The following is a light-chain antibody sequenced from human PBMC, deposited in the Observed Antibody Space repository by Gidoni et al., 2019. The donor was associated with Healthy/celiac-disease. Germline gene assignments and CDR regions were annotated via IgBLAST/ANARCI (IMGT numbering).Light chain of an antibody. Sequence: SYELIQPPPVSVSPGQTASITCPGDTLGDKYACWYQQKPRQSPVLVIYPDSTRPSGIPERFSGSNSGNTATLTISGTQAMDEADYYCQAWDSSAAVFGTGTKVTVL. CDR3: QAWDSSAAV. V-gene: IGLV3-1*01. CDR2: PDS. J-gene: IGLJ1*01. CDR1: TLGDKY.